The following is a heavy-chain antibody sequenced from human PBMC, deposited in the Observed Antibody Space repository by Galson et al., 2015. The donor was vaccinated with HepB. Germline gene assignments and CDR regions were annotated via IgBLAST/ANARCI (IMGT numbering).Heavy chain of an antibody. CDR1: GFTFSSYA. CDR3: AKAEGGVDIVLMVYAIMGWYFDL. D-gene: IGHD2-8*01. CDR2: ISGSGGST. V-gene: IGHV3-23*01. Sequence: SLRLSCAASGFTFSSYAMSWVRQAPGKGLEWVSAISGSGGSTYYADSVKGRFTISRDNSKNTLYLQMNSLRAEDTAVYYCAKAEGGVDIVLMVYAIMGWYFDLWGRGTLVTVSS. J-gene: IGHJ2*01.